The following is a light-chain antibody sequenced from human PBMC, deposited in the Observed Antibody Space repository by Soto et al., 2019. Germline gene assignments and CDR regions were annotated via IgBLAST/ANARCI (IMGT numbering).Light chain of an antibody. CDR2: AAS. CDR3: QQSFSPLTFGGGTPQLT. J-gene: IGKJ4*01. CDR1: QGIRND. V-gene: IGKV1-6*01. Sequence: IQMTQSPSSLSASVGDRVTITCRASQGIRNDLGWYQQKPGKAPKLLIYAASSLQSGVPSRFSGSGSGTDFTLTISSLQPEDFATYYCQQSFSPLTFGGGTPQLTFGGGTKVDIK.